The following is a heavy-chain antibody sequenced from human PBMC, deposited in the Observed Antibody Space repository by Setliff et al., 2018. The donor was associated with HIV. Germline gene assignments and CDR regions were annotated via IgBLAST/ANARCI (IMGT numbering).Heavy chain of an antibody. D-gene: IGHD6-19*01. Sequence: GGSLRLSCAASGFTFSSYDMHWVRQATGKGLEWVSAIGTAGDTYYPGSVKGRFTISRENAKNSLYLQMNSLRAGDTAVYYCARGYSSGWSKSDAFDIWGQGTMVTVSS. CDR1: GFTFSSYD. CDR2: IGTAGDT. V-gene: IGHV3-13*01. CDR3: ARGYSSGWSKSDAFDI. J-gene: IGHJ3*02.